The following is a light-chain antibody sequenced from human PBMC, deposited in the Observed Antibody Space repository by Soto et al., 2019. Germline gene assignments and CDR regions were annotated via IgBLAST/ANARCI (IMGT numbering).Light chain of an antibody. CDR3: GTWDSSLSAYV. Sequence: QSALTQPRSVSGSPGDSVTISCTGTSTDIGRYNYVSWYQQQPGKAPKLVIHDVHKRPSGIPDRFSGSKSGTSATLGITGLQSGDEADYYCGTWDSSLSAYVFGAGTKVTVL. CDR1: STDIGRYNY. V-gene: IGLV2-11*01. J-gene: IGLJ1*01. CDR2: DVH.